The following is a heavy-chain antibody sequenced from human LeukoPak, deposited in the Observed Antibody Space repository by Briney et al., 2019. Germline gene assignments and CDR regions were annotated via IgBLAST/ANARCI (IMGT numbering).Heavy chain of an antibody. Sequence: SETLSLTCTVSGGSINSYYWSWIRQPPGKGLEWIGYIYYSGSTNYNPSLKSRVTISVDTSKNQFSLKLSSVTAADTAVYYCARGKWELLLDYWGQGTLVTVSS. V-gene: IGHV4-59*01. D-gene: IGHD1-26*01. CDR2: IYYSGST. CDR3: ARGKWELLLDY. CDR1: GGSINSYY. J-gene: IGHJ4*02.